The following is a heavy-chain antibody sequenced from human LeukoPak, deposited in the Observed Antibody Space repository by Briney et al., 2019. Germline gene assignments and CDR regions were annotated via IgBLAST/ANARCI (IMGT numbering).Heavy chain of an antibody. V-gene: IGHV4-31*03. CDR1: GGSISSGGYH. CDR2: IYYSGST. J-gene: IGHJ3*02. Sequence: SETLSLTCTVSGGSISSGGYHWSWIRQHPGEGLEWIGYIYYSGSTYYNPSLKSRVTISVDTSKNQFSLKLSSVTAADTAVYYCARHVPLDAFDIWGQGTMVTVSS. CDR3: ARHVPLDAFDI.